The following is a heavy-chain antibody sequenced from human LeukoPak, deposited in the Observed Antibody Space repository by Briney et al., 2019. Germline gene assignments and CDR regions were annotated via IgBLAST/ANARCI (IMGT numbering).Heavy chain of an antibody. D-gene: IGHD6-19*01. CDR2: ITPIFGTA. CDR1: GGTFSSYA. J-gene: IGHJ4*02. CDR3: ARSLGEAGTFDY. V-gene: IGHV1-69*13. Sequence: SVKVSCKASGGTFSSYAISWVRQAPGQGLEWMGGITPIFGTANYAQKFQGRVTITADESTSTAYMELSSLRSEDTAVYYCARSLGEAGTFDYWGQGTLVTVSS.